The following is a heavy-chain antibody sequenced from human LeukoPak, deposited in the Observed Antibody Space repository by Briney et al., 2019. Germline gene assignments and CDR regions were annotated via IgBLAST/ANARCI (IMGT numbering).Heavy chain of an antibody. CDR2: INHSGST. D-gene: IGHD3-16*01. V-gene: IGHV4-34*01. J-gene: IGHJ4*02. CDR1: GGSFSGYY. Sequence: SETLSLTCAVYGGSFSGYYWSWNRQPPGKGLEWIGEINHSGSTNYNPSLKSRVTISVDTSKNQFSLKLSSVTAADTAVYYCARGCLSGFDYWGQGTLVTVSS. CDR3: ARGCLSGFDY.